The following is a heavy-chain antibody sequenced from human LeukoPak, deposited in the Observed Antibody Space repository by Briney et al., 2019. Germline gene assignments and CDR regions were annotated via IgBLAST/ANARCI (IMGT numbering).Heavy chain of an antibody. CDR3: ARDETVYSSGYQRWFRYFDY. CDR2: IYYSGST. J-gene: IGHJ4*02. D-gene: IGHD6-19*01. V-gene: IGHV4-30-4*01. Sequence: PSETLSLTCTVSGGSISSGDYYWSWIRQPPGKGLEWIGYIYYSGSTYYNPSLKSRVTISVDTSKNQFSLKLSSVTAADTAVYYCARDETVYSSGYQRWFRYFDYWGQGTLVTVSS. CDR1: GGSISSGDYY.